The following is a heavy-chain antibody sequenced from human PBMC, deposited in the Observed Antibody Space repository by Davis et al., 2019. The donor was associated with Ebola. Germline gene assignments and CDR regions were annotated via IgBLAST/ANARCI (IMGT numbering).Heavy chain of an antibody. D-gene: IGHD2-15*01. CDR3: ARGDVVVAATLDY. CDR2: IYYSGST. V-gene: IGHV4-34*01. J-gene: IGHJ4*02. Sequence: MPSETLSLTCAVYGGSFSGYYRGWIRQPPGKGLEWIGSIYYSGSTYYNPSLKSRVTISVDTSKNQFSLKLSSVTAADTAVYYCARGDVVVAATLDYWGQGTLVTVSS. CDR1: GGSFSGYY.